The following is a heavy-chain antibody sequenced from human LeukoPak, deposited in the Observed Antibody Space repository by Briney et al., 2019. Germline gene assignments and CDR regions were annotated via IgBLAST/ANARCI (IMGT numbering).Heavy chain of an antibody. Sequence: GVSLRLSCAASGFTFSSYGMHWVRQAPGKGLEWVAVISYDGSNQYYADSVKGRFSISRDKSKNTLYLQMNSLRIEDTAVYYCAKDGGLLYYYYYGIDVWGQGTTVTVSS. CDR1: GFTFSSYG. V-gene: IGHV3-30*18. CDR3: AKDGGLLYYYYYGIDV. J-gene: IGHJ6*02. D-gene: IGHD3-22*01. CDR2: ISYDGSNQ.